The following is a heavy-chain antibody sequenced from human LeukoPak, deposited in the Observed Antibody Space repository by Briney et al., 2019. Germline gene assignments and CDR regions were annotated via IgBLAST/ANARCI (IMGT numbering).Heavy chain of an antibody. CDR1: GFTFSSYA. CDR2: ISGGGANS. J-gene: IGHJ4*02. V-gene: IGHV3-23*01. D-gene: IGHD4/OR15-4a*01. CDR3: AKDLVPAGAKRPVGH. Sequence: GGSLRLSCAASGFTFSSYAMSWVRQAPGKGVEGVSAISGGGANSYYADSVKGRFTISRDNSKDPLYLQMNSLGAEDTAVYYCAKDLVPAGAKRPVGHWGQGTLVTVSS.